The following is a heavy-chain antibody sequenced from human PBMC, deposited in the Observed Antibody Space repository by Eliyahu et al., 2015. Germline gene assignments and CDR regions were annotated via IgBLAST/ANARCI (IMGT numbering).Heavy chain of an antibody. CDR2: ISGSGGST. D-gene: IGHD4-11*01. CDR1: GNPFISYA. Sequence: EVQLLESGGGLVQPGGSLRLSCVASGNPFISYAMSWVRQAPGKGLEWVSGISGSGGSTFYADSVKGRFTISRDNSKNTLYLQMDSLRGEDSAIYYCAKDPPIETTNWFDPWGQGTLVTVAS. V-gene: IGHV3-23*01. J-gene: IGHJ5*02. CDR3: AKDPPIETTNWFDP.